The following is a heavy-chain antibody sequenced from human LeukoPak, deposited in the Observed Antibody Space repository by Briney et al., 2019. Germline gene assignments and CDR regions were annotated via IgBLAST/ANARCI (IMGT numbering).Heavy chain of an antibody. CDR1: GFTFSSYA. CDR3: ARDRGYSSSWADYYFDY. D-gene: IGHD6-13*01. V-gene: IGHV3-48*01. CDR2: ISSSRSTI. J-gene: IGHJ4*02. Sequence: GGSLRLSCAASGFTFSSYAMSWVRQAPGKGLEWVSYISSSRSTIYYADSVKGRFTISRDNAKNSLYLQMNSLRAEDTAVYYCARDRGYSSSWADYYFDYWGQGTLVTVSS.